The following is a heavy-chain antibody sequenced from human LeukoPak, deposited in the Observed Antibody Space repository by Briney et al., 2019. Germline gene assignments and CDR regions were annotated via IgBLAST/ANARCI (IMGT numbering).Heavy chain of an antibody. CDR1: GGTFSSYA. CDR3: ARVSGYIPNFDY. J-gene: IGHJ4*02. V-gene: IGHV1-69*13. Sequence: ASVKVSCKASGGTFSSYAISWVRQAPGQRLEWMGGIIPIFGTANYAQKFQGRVTITADESTSTAYMELSSLRSEDTAVYYCARVSGYIPNFDYWGQGTLVTVSS. CDR2: IIPIFGTA. D-gene: IGHD5-24*01.